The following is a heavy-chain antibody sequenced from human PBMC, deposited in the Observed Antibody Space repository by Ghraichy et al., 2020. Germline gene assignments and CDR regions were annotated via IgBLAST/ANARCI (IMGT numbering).Heavy chain of an antibody. V-gene: IGHV4-39*01. D-gene: IGHD3-10*01. CDR3: ARRNPGVAGALDY. Sequence: SETLSLTCTVSGGSLNSDSYYLGWIRQPPGKGLEWIGSVYSSGGSFYSPSLKSRVTISLDTSRSQFSLQLSSVTAADTSLYFCARRNPGVAGALDYWGQGTLVTVSS. J-gene: IGHJ4*02. CDR1: GGSLNSDSYY. CDR2: VYSSGGS.